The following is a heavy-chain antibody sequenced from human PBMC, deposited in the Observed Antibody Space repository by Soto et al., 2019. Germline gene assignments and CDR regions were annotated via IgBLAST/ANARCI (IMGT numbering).Heavy chain of an antibody. V-gene: IGHV1-69*01. CDR1: GGTFSSYA. D-gene: IGHD6-13*01. CDR2: IIPIFGTA. J-gene: IGHJ4*02. Sequence: YVTVCCSAAGGTFSSYAIGWVRQAPGQGLEWMGGIIPIFGTANYAQKFQGRVTITADESTSTAYMELSSLRSEDTAVYYCARAREIGIADPTFDYWGQGTLVTVSA. CDR3: ARAREIGIADPTFDY.